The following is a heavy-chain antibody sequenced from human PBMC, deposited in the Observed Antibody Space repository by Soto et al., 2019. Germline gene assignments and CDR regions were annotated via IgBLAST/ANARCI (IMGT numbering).Heavy chain of an antibody. CDR2: IYPGDSDT. CDR1: GYSFTSYW. D-gene: IGHD1-26*01. CDR3: ARQWELPRSDYYYYGMDV. Sequence: GESLKISCKGSGYSFTSYWIGRVRQMPGKGLEWMGIIYPGDSDTRYSPPFQGQVTISADKSISTAYLQWSSLKASDTAMYYCARQWELPRSDYYYYGMDVWGQGTTVTVSS. V-gene: IGHV5-51*01. J-gene: IGHJ6*02.